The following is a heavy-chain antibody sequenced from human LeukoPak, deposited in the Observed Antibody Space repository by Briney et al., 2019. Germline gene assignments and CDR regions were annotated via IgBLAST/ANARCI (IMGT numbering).Heavy chain of an antibody. D-gene: IGHD2-2*01. J-gene: IGHJ5*02. V-gene: IGHV1-8*01. Sequence: ASVKVSCKASGYTFTSYDINWVRQATGQGLEWMGWMNPNSGNTGYAQKLQGRVTMTTDTSTSTAYMELRSLRSDDTAVYYCARVVPAATNWFDPWGQGTLVTVSS. CDR1: GYTFTSYD. CDR3: ARVVPAATNWFDP. CDR2: MNPNSGNT.